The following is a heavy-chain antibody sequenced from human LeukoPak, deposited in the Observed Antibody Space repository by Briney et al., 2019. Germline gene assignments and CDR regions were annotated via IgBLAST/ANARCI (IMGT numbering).Heavy chain of an antibody. J-gene: IGHJ5*02. CDR2: IHSTGTA. Sequence: GGSLRLSCAATYFTVSDNYMNWVRQAPGKGLEWVAVIHSTGTAYYADSVRGRFTISRDNSKNSLYFQMNGLRAEDTAVYYCVRGRRWFDPWGQGTLVIVSP. V-gene: IGHV3-53*01. CDR1: YFTVSDNY. CDR3: VRGRRWFDP.